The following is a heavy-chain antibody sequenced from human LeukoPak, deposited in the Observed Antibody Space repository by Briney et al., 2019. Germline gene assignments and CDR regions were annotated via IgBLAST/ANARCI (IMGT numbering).Heavy chain of an antibody. J-gene: IGHJ5*02. CDR1: GFTFSSYA. Sequence: GGSLRLSCAASGFTFSSYAMSWVRQAPGKGLEWVSAISGSGGSTYYADSVKGRFTISRDNSKNTLYLQMNSLRAEDTAVYYCTTALIPAAIFWFDPWGQGTLVTASS. D-gene: IGHD2-2*02. CDR2: ISGSGGST. V-gene: IGHV3-23*01. CDR3: TTALIPAAIFWFDP.